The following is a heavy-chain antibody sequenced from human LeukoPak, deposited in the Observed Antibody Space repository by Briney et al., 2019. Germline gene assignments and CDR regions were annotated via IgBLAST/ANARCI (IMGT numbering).Heavy chain of an antibody. V-gene: IGHV3-23*01. J-gene: IGHJ4*02. CDR1: GFTFSSYA. CDR3: AKDSYVVVVAATFFDY. D-gene: IGHD2-15*01. Sequence: PGGSLRLSCAASGFTFSSYAMSWVRQVPGKGLEWVSAISGSGGSTYYADPVKGRFTISRDNSKNTLYLQMNSLRAEDTAVYYCAKDSYVVVVAATFFDYWGQGTLVTVSS. CDR2: ISGSGGST.